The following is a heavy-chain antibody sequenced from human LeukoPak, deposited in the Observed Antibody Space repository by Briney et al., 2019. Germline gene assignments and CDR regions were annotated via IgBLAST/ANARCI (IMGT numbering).Heavy chain of an antibody. CDR3: ARAISTTDNYYYYGMDV. CDR1: GYTFTGYY. D-gene: IGHD4-17*01. J-gene: IGHJ6*04. V-gene: IGHV1-2*04. Sequence: GASVKVSCKASGYTFTGYYMHWVRQAPGQGLEWMGWINPTSGGTNYAQKFQGWVTMTRDTSISTAYMELSRLRSDDTAVYYCARAISTTDNYYYYGMDVWGKGTTVTVSS. CDR2: INPTSGGT.